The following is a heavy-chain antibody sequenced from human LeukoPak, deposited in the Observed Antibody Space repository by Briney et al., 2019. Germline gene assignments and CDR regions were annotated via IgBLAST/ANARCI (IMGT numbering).Heavy chain of an antibody. J-gene: IGHJ4*02. CDR2: IYYSGST. CDR3: AGLYYYDSSGYVH. V-gene: IGHV4-59*01. CDR1: VGPISSYY. D-gene: IGHD3-22*01. Sequence: SETLSLTCTVSVGPISSYYWSWIRQPPRKGLEWIGYIYYSGSTNYNPSLKSRVTISVDTSKNQFSLKLSSVTAADTAVYYCAGLYYYDSSGYVHWGQGTLVTVSS.